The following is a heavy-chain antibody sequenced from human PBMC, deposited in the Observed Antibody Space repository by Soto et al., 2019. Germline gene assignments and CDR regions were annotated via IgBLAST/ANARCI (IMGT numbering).Heavy chain of an antibody. CDR1: GFTFSSYG. J-gene: IGHJ6*02. CDR3: AKDFITMIVVVISPVGYGMDV. CDR2: ISYDGSNK. Sequence: SLRLSCAASGFTFSSYGMHWVRQAPGKGLEWVAVISYDGSNKYYADSVKGRFTISRDNSKNTLYLQMNSLRAEDTAVYYCAKDFITMIVVVISPVGYGMDVWGQGTTVTVSS. D-gene: IGHD3-22*01. V-gene: IGHV3-30*18.